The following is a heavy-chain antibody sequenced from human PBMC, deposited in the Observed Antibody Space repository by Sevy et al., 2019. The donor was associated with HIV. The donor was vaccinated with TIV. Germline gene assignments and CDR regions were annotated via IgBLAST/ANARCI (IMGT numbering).Heavy chain of an antibody. J-gene: IGHJ4*02. D-gene: IGHD1-1*01. CDR1: GFGFRSYG. CDR2: ISYDGSNK. V-gene: IGHV3-30*18. CDR3: AKQDNWNDFPFDY. Sequence: GGSLRLSCAASGFGFRSYGMHWVRQAPGKGLEWVAVISYDGSNKHYADSVKGRFTISRDNSKNTLYLQMNSLRAEDTAVYYCAKQDNWNDFPFDYWGQGTLVTVSS.